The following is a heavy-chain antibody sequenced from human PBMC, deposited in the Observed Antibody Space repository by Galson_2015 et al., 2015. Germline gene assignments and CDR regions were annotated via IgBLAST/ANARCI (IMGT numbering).Heavy chain of an antibody. CDR2: IYYSGST. J-gene: IGHJ6*02. CDR3: ARQRGGIAVARQAYYYGMDV. Sequence: LTCTVSGGSISSYYWSWIRQPPGKGLEWIGYIYYSGSTNYNPSLKSRVTISVDTSKNQFSLKLSSVTAADTAVYYCARQRGGIAVARQAYYYGMDVWGQGTTVTVSS. V-gene: IGHV4-59*01. CDR1: GGSISSYY. D-gene: IGHD6-19*01.